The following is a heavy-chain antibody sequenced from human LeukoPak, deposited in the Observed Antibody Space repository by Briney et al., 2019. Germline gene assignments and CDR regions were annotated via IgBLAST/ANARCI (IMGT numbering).Heavy chain of an antibody. J-gene: IGHJ4*02. CDR1: GGSISSYY. CDR2: IYYRGTT. V-gene: IGHV4-59*01. D-gene: IGHD1-26*01. CDR3: ARVPPGASHFDS. Sequence: SETLSLTCTVSGGSISSYYWSWIRQPPGKGLEWIGYIYYRGTTKYNPSLKSRVTISVDTSKNQSSLKLSSVTAADTAVYYCARVPPGASHFDSWGQGTLVPVSS.